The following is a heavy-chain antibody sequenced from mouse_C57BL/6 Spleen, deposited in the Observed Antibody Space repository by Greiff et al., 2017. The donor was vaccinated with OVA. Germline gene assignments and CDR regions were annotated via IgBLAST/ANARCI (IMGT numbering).Heavy chain of an antibody. D-gene: IGHD4-1*01. J-gene: IGHJ3*01. CDR2: ISSGGSYT. CDR1: GLTFSSYG. Sequence: EVKLMESGGDLVKPGGSLKLSCAASGLTFSSYGMSWVRQTPDKRLEWVATISSGGSYTYYPDSVKGRFTISRDNAKNTRYLQRSSLKSEDTAMYYCARQGATNWDVPAWLAYWGQGTLVTVSA. CDR3: ARQGATNWDVPAWLAY. V-gene: IGHV5-6*01.